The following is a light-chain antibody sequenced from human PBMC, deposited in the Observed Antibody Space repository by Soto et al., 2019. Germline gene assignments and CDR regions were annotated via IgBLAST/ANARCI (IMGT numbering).Light chain of an antibody. J-gene: IGKJ4*01. V-gene: IGKV3-15*01. CDR1: QSVSGN. CDR2: GVS. CDR3: QQYDKLLT. Sequence: VIPHSPCTLSVSTGERATLSCRASQSVSGNLAWYQQIPGQAPRLLIYGVSTRATGIPARLSGSGSGTEFTLTISSLKYEDFAVYYCQQYDKLLTFGGGTKV.